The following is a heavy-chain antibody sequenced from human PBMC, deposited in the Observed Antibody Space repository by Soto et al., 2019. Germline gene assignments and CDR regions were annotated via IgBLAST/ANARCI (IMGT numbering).Heavy chain of an antibody. Sequence: QVQLVQSGAEVKKPGSSVKVSCKASGGTFSSYTISWVRQAPGQGLEWMGRIIPILGIANYAQKFQGRVTITADKSTSTAYMELSSLRSEDTAVYYCARCHGDYINYFDYWGQGTLVTVSS. CDR1: GGTFSSYT. V-gene: IGHV1-69*02. J-gene: IGHJ4*02. CDR2: IIPILGIA. CDR3: ARCHGDYINYFDY. D-gene: IGHD4-17*01.